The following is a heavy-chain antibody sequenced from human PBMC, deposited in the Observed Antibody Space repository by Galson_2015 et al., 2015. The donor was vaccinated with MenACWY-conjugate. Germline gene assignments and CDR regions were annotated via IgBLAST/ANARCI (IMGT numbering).Heavy chain of an antibody. V-gene: IGHV4-59*08. Sequence: TLSLTCTVSGGSISTYYWSWIRQPPGKGLEWIGYIYYSGSTNYNPSLKSRVTISVDTSKNQFSLKLSSVTAADTAVYYCARYDGTPPFDYWGQGTLVTVSS. CDR3: ARYDGTPPFDY. CDR1: GGSISTYY. CDR2: IYYSGST. D-gene: IGHD3-22*01. J-gene: IGHJ4*02.